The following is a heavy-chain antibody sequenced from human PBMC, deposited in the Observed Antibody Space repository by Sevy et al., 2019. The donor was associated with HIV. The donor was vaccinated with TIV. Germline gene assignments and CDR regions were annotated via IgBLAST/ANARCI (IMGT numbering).Heavy chain of an antibody. J-gene: IGHJ3*01. V-gene: IGHV3-7*03. CDR1: GFTFNRYW. CDR2: IKQDESEK. CDR3: GRIDDGDFGGVVRV. D-gene: IGHD2-21*01. Sequence: GGSLRLSCAASGFTFNRYWMSWVRQAPGKGLEWVANIKQDESEKHNADSVKGRFTISRDNTKNSLFLQLDTVRDEDSAIYYCGRIDDGDFGGVVRVWGQGTMVTVSS.